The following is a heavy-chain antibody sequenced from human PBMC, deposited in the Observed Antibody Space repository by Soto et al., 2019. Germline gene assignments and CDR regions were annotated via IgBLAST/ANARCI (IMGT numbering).Heavy chain of an antibody. CDR3: ATGMTGYYYGMDV. CDR1: GFTFSSYS. D-gene: IGHD3-9*01. CDR2: ISSSSSAI. Sequence: EVQLVESGGGLVQPGGSLRLSCAASGFTFSSYSMNWVRQAPGKGQEWVSYISSSSSAIYYADSVKGRFTISRDNAKNSLYLQMNSLRAEDTAVYYCATGMTGYYYGMDVWGQGTTVTVSS. J-gene: IGHJ6*02. V-gene: IGHV3-48*01.